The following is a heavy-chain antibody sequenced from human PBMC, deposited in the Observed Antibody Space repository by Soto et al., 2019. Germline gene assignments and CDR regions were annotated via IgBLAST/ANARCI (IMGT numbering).Heavy chain of an antibody. V-gene: IGHV3-7*01. CDR3: ASDVDRFCDSTSCFGYFDH. Sequence: EVQLVESGGGLVQPGGSLRLSCEASGFTLTNYWMSWVRQAPGKGLECVANIKPDGGVKYYVDSVKGRFTISRDNAKKSLYLQMNSLRAEDTAMYYCASDVDRFCDSTSCFGYFDHWGQGILVTVSS. D-gene: IGHD2-2*01. J-gene: IGHJ4*02. CDR1: GFTLTNYW. CDR2: IKPDGGVK.